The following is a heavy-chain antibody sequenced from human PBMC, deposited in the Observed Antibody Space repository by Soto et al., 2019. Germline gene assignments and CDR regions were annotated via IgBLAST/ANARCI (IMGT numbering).Heavy chain of an antibody. J-gene: IGHJ4*02. Sequence: QVQLVQSGAEVKKPGSSVKVSCKASGGTFSSYAFSWVRQAPGQGLEWMGGIIPVFNTTNYAQKFQGRVTIIADESTGTAYMELCSLRSEDTAVYYCAREGEYSTGWYSLDYWGQGTLVTVSS. V-gene: IGHV1-69*01. CDR3: AREGEYSTGWYSLDY. D-gene: IGHD6-19*01. CDR1: GGTFSSYA. CDR2: IIPVFNTT.